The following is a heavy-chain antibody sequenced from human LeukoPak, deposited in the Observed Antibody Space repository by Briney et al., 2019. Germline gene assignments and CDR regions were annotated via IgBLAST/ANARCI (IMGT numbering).Heavy chain of an antibody. V-gene: IGHV1-8*01. J-gene: IGHJ6*03. CDR1: GYTFTSYD. CDR2: MNPNSGNT. Sequence: ASVKVSCKASGYTFTSYDINWVRQATGQGLEWMGWMNPNSGNTGYAQKFQGRVTMTRNTSISTAYMELSSLRSEDTAVYYCARSGRVPAAMGRYYYYYYMDVWGKGTTVTVSS. CDR3: ARSGRVPAAMGRYYYYYYMDV. D-gene: IGHD2-2*01.